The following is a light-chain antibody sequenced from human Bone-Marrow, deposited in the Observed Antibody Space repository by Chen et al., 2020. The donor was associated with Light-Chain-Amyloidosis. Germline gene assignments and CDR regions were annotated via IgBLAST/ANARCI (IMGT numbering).Light chain of an antibody. CDR2: WAS. CDR3: QQYYNTLT. Sequence: DIVMTQSPDSLAVSLGERATINCKSSQSVLYSSNNKNYLAWYQQKPGQPPKLLIHWASTRESGVPGRFSGSGSGTDFTLTISSLQAEDVAVYYCQQYYNTLTFGPGTKVNIK. V-gene: IGKV4-1*01. J-gene: IGKJ3*01. CDR1: QSVLYSSNNKNY.